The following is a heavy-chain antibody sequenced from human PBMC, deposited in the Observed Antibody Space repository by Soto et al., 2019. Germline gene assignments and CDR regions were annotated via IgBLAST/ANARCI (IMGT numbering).Heavy chain of an antibody. CDR1: GDIFDSLT. D-gene: IGHD5-12*01. Sequence: QVQLVQSGAEMKKPGSSVKVSCQASGDIFDSLTINWVRQAPGQGLGWMGRIIPVLGMANYAQKFQGRVTIIADKSTSTVYMELSSLTSEHTAVYYCARELGGYDYLYYSYSMDVWGEGTTVTVSS. CDR2: IIPVLGMA. J-gene: IGHJ6*03. V-gene: IGHV1-69*08. CDR3: ARELGGYDYLYYSYSMDV.